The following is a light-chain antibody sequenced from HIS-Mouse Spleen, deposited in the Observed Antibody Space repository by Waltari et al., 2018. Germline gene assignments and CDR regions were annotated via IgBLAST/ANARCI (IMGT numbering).Light chain of an antibody. CDR3: QQYNSYPWT. CDR2: KAS. CDR1: QSSSRW. Sequence: DIEMTQSPSTLSASGGDRVTITCRASQSSSRWLAWYQQKPGKAPKRLLYKASSLESGVPSRFSGSGSGTEFTLTISSLQPDDFATYYCQQYNSYPWTFGQGTKVEIK. J-gene: IGKJ1*01. V-gene: IGKV1-5*03.